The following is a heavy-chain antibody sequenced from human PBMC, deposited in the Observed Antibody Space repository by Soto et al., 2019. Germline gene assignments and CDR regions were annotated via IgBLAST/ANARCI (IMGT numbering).Heavy chain of an antibody. D-gene: IGHD2-8*01. CDR2: ISAYNGNT. Sequence: QVQLVQSGAEVKKPGASVKVSCKASGYTFTSYGISWVRQAPGQGLEWMGWISAYNGNTNYAQKLQGRVTMTTDTSTSTAYMELRSLRSDDTAVYYCALQYCTNGVCGGWFDPWGQGTLVTVSS. CDR1: GYTFTSYG. V-gene: IGHV1-18*01. CDR3: ALQYCTNGVCGGWFDP. J-gene: IGHJ5*02.